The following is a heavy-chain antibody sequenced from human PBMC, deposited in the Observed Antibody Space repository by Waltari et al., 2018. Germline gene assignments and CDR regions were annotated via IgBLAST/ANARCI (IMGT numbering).Heavy chain of an antibody. V-gene: IGHV5-51*01. CDR1: GYIFSDYW. CDR3: VRQRPLFDYYGSKVNPQEIEY. J-gene: IGHJ4*01. D-gene: IGHD3-10*01. Sequence: EVQLAPSGAEVKKPGESLKISCQASGYIFSDYWIGWVRQEDGEGLEWVGIMFPGASDPTYGPSFHGDVSISADKSITTADREWTRLEASDTAMYYCVRQRPLFDYYGSKVNPQEIEYWGDGTQVIVSS. CDR2: MFPGASDP.